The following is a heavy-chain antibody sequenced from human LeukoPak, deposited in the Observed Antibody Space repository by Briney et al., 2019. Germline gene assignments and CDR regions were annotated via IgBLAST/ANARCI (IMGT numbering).Heavy chain of an antibody. CDR3: ARGELNYYDSSGYSLDY. Sequence: ASVKVSCKASGYTFTGYYMHWVRQAPGQGLEWMGWINPNSGGTNYAQKFQGRVAMTRDTSISTAYMELSRLRSDDTAVYYCARGELNYYDSSGYSLDYWGQGTLVTVSS. CDR1: GYTFTGYY. J-gene: IGHJ4*02. V-gene: IGHV1-2*02. D-gene: IGHD3-22*01. CDR2: INPNSGGT.